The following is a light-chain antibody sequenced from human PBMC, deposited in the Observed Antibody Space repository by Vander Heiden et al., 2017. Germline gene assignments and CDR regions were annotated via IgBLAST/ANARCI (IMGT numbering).Light chain of an antibody. V-gene: IGLV3-1*01. CDR2: QDD. CDR1: KLGYKY. Sequence: SYELTQPPSVSVSPGQTASISCSGDKLGYKYVCWYQQKPGQSPVLVIFQDDKRPSGIPGRFSGSNSGNTATLTISGTQAMDEADYYCQAWDSNTLWVFGGGTKLTVL. J-gene: IGLJ3*02. CDR3: QAWDSNTLWV.